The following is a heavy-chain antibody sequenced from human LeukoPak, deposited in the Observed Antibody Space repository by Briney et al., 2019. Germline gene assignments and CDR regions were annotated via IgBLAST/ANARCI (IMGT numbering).Heavy chain of an antibody. CDR2: ISAYNGNT. Sequence: ASVKVSCKASGYTFTSYGISWVRQAPGQGLEWMGWISAYNGNTNYAQKLQGRVTMTTDTSTSTAYMELRSLRSDDTAIYYCARDGGSGSFYDPAIDFWGQGTLVTVSS. V-gene: IGHV1-18*01. CDR1: GYTFTSYG. CDR3: ARDGGSGSFYDPAIDF. D-gene: IGHD3-10*01. J-gene: IGHJ4*02.